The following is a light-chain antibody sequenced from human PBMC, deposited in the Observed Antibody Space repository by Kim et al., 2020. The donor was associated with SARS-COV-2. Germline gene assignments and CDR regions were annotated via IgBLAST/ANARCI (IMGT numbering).Light chain of an antibody. J-gene: IGKJ4*01. V-gene: IGKV3-20*01. CDR3: QQYASSPTT. CDR2: DAS. CDR1: QTVSTSY. Sequence: SPRERAPLSCRASQTVSTSYLAWYQQKPGQAPRLLINDASRRATGIPDRFSGSGSGTDFTLTISRLEPEAFAVYYCQQYASSPTTFGGGTKVDIK.